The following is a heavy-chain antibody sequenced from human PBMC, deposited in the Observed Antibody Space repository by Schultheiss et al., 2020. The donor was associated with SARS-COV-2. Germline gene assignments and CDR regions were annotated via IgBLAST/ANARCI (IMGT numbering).Heavy chain of an antibody. Sequence: GGSLRLSCAASGFTFRNHGMHWVRQAPGKGLEWVAVIWYDGSSKYYADSVKGRFTFSRDNSKNMLYLQMDSLRADDTAVYYCARALWYSSGWYVGAFDYWGQGTLVTVSS. CDR1: GFTFRNHG. V-gene: IGHV3-33*01. CDR2: IWYDGSSK. CDR3: ARALWYSSGWYVGAFDY. D-gene: IGHD6-19*01. J-gene: IGHJ4*02.